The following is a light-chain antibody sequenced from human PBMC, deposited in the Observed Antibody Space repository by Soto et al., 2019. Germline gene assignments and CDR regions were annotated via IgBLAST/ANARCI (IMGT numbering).Light chain of an antibody. CDR1: QSVSSSY. J-gene: IGKJ4*01. Sequence: EIVLTQSPGTLSLSPGERATLSCRASQSVSSSYLAWYQQKPGPAPRLLIYGASSRATGIPDRFRGSGSGTDFTLTISRLEPEDFALYYCQHCDGSTRLTCGGGTKLEIK. CDR3: QHCDGSTRLT. CDR2: GAS. V-gene: IGKV3-20*01.